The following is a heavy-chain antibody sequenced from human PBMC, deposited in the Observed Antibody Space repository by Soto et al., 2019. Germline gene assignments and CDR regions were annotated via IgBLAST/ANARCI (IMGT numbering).Heavy chain of an antibody. Sequence: VGSLRLSCAASGFFFSSYAMSWVRQARGKGLEWVSGIGGSGGYKSYADSVKGRFTISRDNSKNTLYLQMESLGAEDTAVYYCAKDAAMVSRNFNYFEYLGQGTLVIVSS. CDR2: IGGSGGYK. CDR1: GFFFSSYA. J-gene: IGHJ4*02. D-gene: IGHD2-8*01. V-gene: IGHV3-23*01. CDR3: AKDAAMVSRNFNYFEY.